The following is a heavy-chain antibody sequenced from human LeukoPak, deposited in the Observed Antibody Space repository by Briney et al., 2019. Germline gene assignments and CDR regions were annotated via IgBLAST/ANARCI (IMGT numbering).Heavy chain of an antibody. CDR1: GFTFDDYA. CDR3: AKDTGGDTLNYDYVWGTSAGAFDI. CDR2: ISWNSGSI. J-gene: IGHJ3*02. Sequence: PGGSLRLSCAASGFTFDDYAMHWVRHAPGKGLEWVSGISWNSGSIVYADSVKGRFTISRDNAKNSLYLQMNSLRAEDTALYYCAKDTGGDTLNYDYVWGTSAGAFDIWGQGTMVTVSS. D-gene: IGHD3-16*01. V-gene: IGHV3-9*01.